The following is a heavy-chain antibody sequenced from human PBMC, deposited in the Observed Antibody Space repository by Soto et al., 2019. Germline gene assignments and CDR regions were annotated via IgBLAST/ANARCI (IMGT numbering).Heavy chain of an antibody. CDR1: GGSISSYY. CDR2: IYTSGST. CDR3: ARDSLSSWAYNWFDP. V-gene: IGHV4-4*07. J-gene: IGHJ5*02. Sequence: SETLSLTCTVSGGSISSYYWSWIRQPAGKGLEWIGRIYTSGSTNYNPSLKSRVTMSVDTSKNQFSLRLSSVTAADTAVYYCARDSLSSWAYNWFDPWGQGTLVTVSS. D-gene: IGHD6-13*01.